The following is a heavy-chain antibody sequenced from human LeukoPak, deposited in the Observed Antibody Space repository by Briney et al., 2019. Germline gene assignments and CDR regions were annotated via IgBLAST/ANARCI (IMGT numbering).Heavy chain of an antibody. CDR2: IRSKAYGGTT. CDR3: TLSSGGSGSYYNPNYYYYYMDV. V-gene: IGHV3-49*03. D-gene: IGHD3-10*01. CDR1: GFTFSSYA. J-gene: IGHJ6*03. Sequence: GGSLRLSCAASGFTFSSYAMSWFRQAPGKGLAWVGFIRSKAYGGTTEYAAYVKGRFTISRDDSKSIAYLQMNSLKTEDTAVYYCTLSSGGSGSYYNPNYYYYYMDVWGKGTTVTVSS.